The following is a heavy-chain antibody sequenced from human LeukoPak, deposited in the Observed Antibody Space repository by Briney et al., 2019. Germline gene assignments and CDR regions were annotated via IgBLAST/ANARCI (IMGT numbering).Heavy chain of an antibody. CDR3: AKSRLGTTSTYAFDI. V-gene: IGHV3-30*02. Sequence: GGSLRLSCAASGFTFSSYGMHWVRQAPGKGLEWVAFIRYDGSNKYYADSVKGRFTISRDNSKNTLYLQMNSLRAEDTAVYYCAKSRLGTTSTYAFDIWGQGTMVTVSS. CDR1: GFTFSSYG. CDR2: IRYDGSNK. D-gene: IGHD1-26*01. J-gene: IGHJ3*02.